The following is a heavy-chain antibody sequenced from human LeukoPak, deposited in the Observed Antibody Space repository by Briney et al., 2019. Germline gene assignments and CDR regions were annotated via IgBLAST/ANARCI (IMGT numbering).Heavy chain of an antibody. CDR2: IYYSGST. CDR3: ARDRVRGNSNPFFDY. Sequence: SETLSLACTVSGGSVSSGTYYWSWIRQPPGKGLEWIGYIYYSGSTNYNPSLKSRVTISVDTSKNQFSLKLSSVTAADTAVYYCARDRVRGNSNPFFDYWGQGTLVTVSS. D-gene: IGHD4-11*01. CDR1: GGSVSSGTYY. J-gene: IGHJ4*02. V-gene: IGHV4-61*01.